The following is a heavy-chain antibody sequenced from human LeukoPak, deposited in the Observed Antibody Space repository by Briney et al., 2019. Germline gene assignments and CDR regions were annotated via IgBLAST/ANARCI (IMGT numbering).Heavy chain of an antibody. CDR3: ARWGGSGSSY. J-gene: IGHJ4*02. CDR1: GFTFSSYS. D-gene: IGHD3-10*01. Sequence: GGSLRLSCAASGFTFSSYSMNWVRQAPGKGLEWVSSISSSSSYIYYADSVKGRFTISRDNATKSLYLQMNSLRAEDTAVYYCARWGGSGSSYWGQGTLVTVSS. CDR2: ISSSSSYI. V-gene: IGHV3-21*01.